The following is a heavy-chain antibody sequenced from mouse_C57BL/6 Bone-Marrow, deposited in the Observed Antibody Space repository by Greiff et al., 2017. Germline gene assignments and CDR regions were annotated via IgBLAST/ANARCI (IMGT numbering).Heavy chain of an antibody. V-gene: IGHV1-19*01. CDR2: INPYNGGT. CDR3: ARSPNGYYPWYFDV. CDR1: GYTFTDYY. Sequence: VQLQQSGPVLVKPGASVKMSCKASGYTFTDYYMNWVKQSHGKSLEWIGVINPYNGGTSYNQKFKGKATLTVDKSSSTAYMELNSLTSKDSAVYYCARSPNGYYPWYFDVWGTGTTVTVSS. J-gene: IGHJ1*03. D-gene: IGHD2-3*01.